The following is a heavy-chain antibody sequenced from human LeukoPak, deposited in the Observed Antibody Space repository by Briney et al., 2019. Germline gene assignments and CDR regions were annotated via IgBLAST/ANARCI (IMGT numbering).Heavy chain of an antibody. Sequence: GGSLRLSCAASGFTVSSNYMSWVRQAPGKGLELVSVIYSGGSTYYADSVKGRFTISRDNSKNTLYLQINSLRAEDTAVYYCARETGWSFDYWGQGTLVTVPS. CDR2: IYSGGST. CDR1: GFTVSSNY. CDR3: ARETGWSFDY. D-gene: IGHD6-19*01. V-gene: IGHV3-53*01. J-gene: IGHJ4*02.